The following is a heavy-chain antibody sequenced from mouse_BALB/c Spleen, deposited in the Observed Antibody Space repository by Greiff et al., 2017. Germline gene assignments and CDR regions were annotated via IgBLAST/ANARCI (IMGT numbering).Heavy chain of an antibody. CDR2: INPYNDGT. CDR3: ARDYGSSYVYYYAMDY. Sequence: EVQLQQSGPELVKPGASVKMSCKASGYTFTSYVMHWVKQKPGQGLEWIGYINPYNDGTKYNEKFKGKATLTSDKSSSTAYMERSSLTSEDSAVYYGARDYGSSYVYYYAMDYWGQGTSVTVSA. D-gene: IGHD1-1*01. CDR1: GYTFTSYV. J-gene: IGHJ4*01. V-gene: IGHV1-14*01.